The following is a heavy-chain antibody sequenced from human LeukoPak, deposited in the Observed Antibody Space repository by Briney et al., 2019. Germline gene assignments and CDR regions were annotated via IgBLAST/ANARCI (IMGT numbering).Heavy chain of an antibody. D-gene: IGHD1-26*01. CDR3: AKDYEPLVGVHRWGDWFDP. V-gene: IGHV3-48*01. Sequence: TGGSLRLSCAASGFTFNTYNMNWVRQAPGKGLEWISYISTSSSIIYYADSVKGRFTTSRDNSKNTLYLQMNSLRAEDTAVYYCAKDYEPLVGVHRWGDWFDPWGQGTLVTVSS. CDR2: ISTSSSII. J-gene: IGHJ5*02. CDR1: GFTFNTYN.